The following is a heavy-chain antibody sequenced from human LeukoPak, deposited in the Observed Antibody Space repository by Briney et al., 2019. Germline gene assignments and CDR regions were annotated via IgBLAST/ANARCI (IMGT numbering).Heavy chain of an antibody. Sequence: ASVKVSCKASGYTFTSYYMHWVRQAPGQGLEWMGIINPSGGSTSYAQKFQGRVTMTRDMSTSTVYMELSSLRSEDTAVYYCARVRADTAMVYYLDYWGQGTLVTVSS. J-gene: IGHJ4*02. CDR2: INPSGGST. V-gene: IGHV1-46*01. D-gene: IGHD5-18*01. CDR3: ARVRADTAMVYYLDY. CDR1: GYTFTSYY.